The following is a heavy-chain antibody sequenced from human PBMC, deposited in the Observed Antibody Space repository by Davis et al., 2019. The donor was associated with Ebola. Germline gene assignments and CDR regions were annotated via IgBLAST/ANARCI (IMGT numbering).Heavy chain of an antibody. D-gene: IGHD5-12*01. J-gene: IGHJ4*02. CDR2: IIPIFGTA. CDR1: GGTFTSFA. CDR3: ARDSLRGAYSGYDFDY. V-gene: IGHV1-69*13. Sequence: AASVKVSCKASGGTFTSFAISWVRQAPGQGLEWMGGIIPIFGTANYAQKFQGRVTITADESTSTAYMELSSLRSEDTAVYYCARDSLRGAYSGYDFDYWGQGTLVTVSS.